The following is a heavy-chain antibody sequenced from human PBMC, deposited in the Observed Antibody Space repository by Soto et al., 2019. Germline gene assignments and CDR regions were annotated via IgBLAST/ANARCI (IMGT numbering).Heavy chain of an antibody. CDR2: ISAYNGNT. V-gene: IGHV1-18*04. J-gene: IGHJ4*02. CDR3: ALSGSYSPAWYFDY. D-gene: IGHD1-26*01. CDR1: GYTFTSYC. Sequence: ASVKVSCKASGYTFTSYCISWVLQAPGQGLEWMGWISAYNGNTNYAQKLQGRVTMTTDTSTSTAYMELRSLRSDDTAVYYRALSGSYSPAWYFDYWGQGTLVTVSS.